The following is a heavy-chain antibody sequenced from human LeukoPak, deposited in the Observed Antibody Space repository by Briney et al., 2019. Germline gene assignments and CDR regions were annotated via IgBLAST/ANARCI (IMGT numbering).Heavy chain of an antibody. J-gene: IGHJ4*02. CDR1: GFTFSNYW. CDR2: IDYDSSHI. CDR3: ARDPLRYLRVGHYDY. V-gene: IGHV3-21*01. D-gene: IGHD3-9*01. Sequence: GGSLRLSCAASGFTFSNYWMTWVRQAPGKGLEWVSSIDYDSSHIYYAASVRGRFTISRDNAGNSVYLQMNSLRVEDTAVYYCARDPLRYLRVGHYDYWGQGTLVAVSS.